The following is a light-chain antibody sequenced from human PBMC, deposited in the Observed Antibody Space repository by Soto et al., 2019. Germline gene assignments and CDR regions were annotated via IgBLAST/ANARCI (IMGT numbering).Light chain of an antibody. Sequence: QSALTQPASVSGSPGQSITISCTGTSSDVGGYNYVSWYQQHTGKAPKLMIYDVSHRPSGVSNRFSGSKSGNTASLTISGLQAEDEADYYCSSYTSSSTLVVFGGGTQLTVL. CDR2: DVS. J-gene: IGLJ2*01. V-gene: IGLV2-14*01. CDR1: SSDVGGYNY. CDR3: SSYTSSSTLVV.